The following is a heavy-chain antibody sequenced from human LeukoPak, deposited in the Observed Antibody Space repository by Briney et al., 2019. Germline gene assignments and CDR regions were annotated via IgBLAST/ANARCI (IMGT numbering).Heavy chain of an antibody. Sequence: GESLKISCKGSGYSFTSYWISWVRQMPGKGLEWMGRIDPSDSYTNYSPSFQGHVTISADKSISTAYLQWSSLKASDTAVYYCAREARGIAAAGPRAYGMDVWGQGTTVTVSS. CDR1: GYSFTSYW. J-gene: IGHJ6*02. CDR2: IDPSDSYT. CDR3: AREARGIAAAGPRAYGMDV. D-gene: IGHD6-13*01. V-gene: IGHV5-10-1*01.